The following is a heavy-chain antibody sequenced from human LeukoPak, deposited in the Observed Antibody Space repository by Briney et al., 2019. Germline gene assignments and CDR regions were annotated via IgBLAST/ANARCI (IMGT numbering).Heavy chain of an antibody. Sequence: GGSLRLSCGASGFAFSSHAMNWVRQAPGKGLEWVSAISDSGGRTYYADSVKGRFTISRDNSKNTLYLQMSSLRAEDTAVYYCTKEGKTRNWNYYQAKPVYWGQGTLVTVSS. D-gene: IGHD1-7*01. V-gene: IGHV3-23*01. CDR3: TKEGKTRNWNYYQAKPVY. CDR1: GFAFSSHA. CDR2: ISDSGGRT. J-gene: IGHJ4*02.